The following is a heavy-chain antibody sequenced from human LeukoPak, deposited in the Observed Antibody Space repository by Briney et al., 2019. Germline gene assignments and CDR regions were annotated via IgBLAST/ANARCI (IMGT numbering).Heavy chain of an antibody. J-gene: IGHJ6*02. CDR1: GYSHTSDW. Sequence: ASVKVSCKASGYSHTSDWMHWVRQAPGQGLEWMGAINSGSGSVSHAQKLQGRVTMTRDTATSTVYMELSSLGSEDTAVYYCARGPAEAERFLDSPPMRHYYYYYGMDVWGQGTTVTVSS. CDR3: ARGPAEAERFLDSPPMRHYYYYYGMDV. V-gene: IGHV1-46*01. CDR2: INSGSGSV. D-gene: IGHD3-3*01.